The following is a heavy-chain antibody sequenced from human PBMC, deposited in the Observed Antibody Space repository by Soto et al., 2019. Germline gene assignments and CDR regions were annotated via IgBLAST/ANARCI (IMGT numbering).Heavy chain of an antibody. CDR2: ISGSGFKK. J-gene: IGHJ5*02. CDR1: WFMFENFG. CDR3: AKNQGVELVPLATVDWFDP. Sequence: VGSVRLSCAASWFMFENFGMSWVRQAPGKGLEWISSISGSGFKKYYADSVKGRFTISRDNSKSTVYLELNNLSAEDTAVYHCAKNQGVELVPLATVDWFDPWGQGSVVTVSS. V-gene: IGHV3-23*01. D-gene: IGHD1-26*01.